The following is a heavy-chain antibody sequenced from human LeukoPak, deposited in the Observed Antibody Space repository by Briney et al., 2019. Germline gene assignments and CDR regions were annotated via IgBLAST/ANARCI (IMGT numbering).Heavy chain of an antibody. D-gene: IGHD5-24*01. CDR2: IYYSGST. CDR3: ASIDQEETIMGGYYFDY. J-gene: IGHJ4*02. V-gene: IGHV4-59*01. Sequence: SETLSLTCTVSGGSISDFYWSWIRQPPGKGLEWIGYIYYSGSTNYNPSLKSRVTISVDTSKNQFSLKLSSVTAADTAVYYCASIDQEETIMGGYYFDYWGQGTLVTVSS. CDR1: GGSISDFY.